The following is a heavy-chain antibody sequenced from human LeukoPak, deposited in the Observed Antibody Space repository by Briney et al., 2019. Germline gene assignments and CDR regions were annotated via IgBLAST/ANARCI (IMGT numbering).Heavy chain of an antibody. CDR3: ASLAYCGGDCYWGPNGWFDP. V-gene: IGHV4-39*01. Sequence: PSETLSLTCTVCGGSISSRPYCWGWIRQPPGKGLEWLGNFYYSGSTYYKPSLKSRVTISVDTSKNQISLKLSSVTAADTAVYCCASLAYCGGDCYWGPNGWFDPWGQGTLVTVSS. CDR1: GGSISSRPYC. D-gene: IGHD2-21*02. CDR2: FYYSGST. J-gene: IGHJ5*02.